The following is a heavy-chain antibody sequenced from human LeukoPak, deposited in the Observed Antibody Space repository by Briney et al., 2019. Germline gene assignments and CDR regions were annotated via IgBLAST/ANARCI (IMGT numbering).Heavy chain of an antibody. V-gene: IGHV3-20*04. CDR2: VDWSGGRT. D-gene: IGHD1-26*01. Sequence: PGGSLRLSCAASGFTFDDYGMTWVRQDPGGRLEWVSTVDWSGGRTSYAVSVKGRFTISRDNAKNSLYLQMNSLRAEDTALYFCVRSRSYYFDYWGQGTLVTVSS. CDR3: VRSRSYYFDY. CDR1: GFTFDDYG. J-gene: IGHJ4*02.